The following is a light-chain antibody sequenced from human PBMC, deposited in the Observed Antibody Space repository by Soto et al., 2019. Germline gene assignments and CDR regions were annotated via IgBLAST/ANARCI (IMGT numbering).Light chain of an antibody. J-gene: IGKJ4*01. Sequence: DIQMTQSPSSLSAFVGDSITITCRASRDIINYLAWFQQEPGKAPKSLIYGASNLQSGVPSQFSRTGFGTDFTLTISSLQPEDFAPYYCQQYYDYPLTFGGGTRVEI. CDR1: RDIINY. CDR3: QQYYDYPLT. CDR2: GAS. V-gene: IGKV1-16*02.